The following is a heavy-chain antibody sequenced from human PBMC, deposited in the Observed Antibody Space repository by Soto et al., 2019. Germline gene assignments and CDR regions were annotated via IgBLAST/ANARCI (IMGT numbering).Heavy chain of an antibody. J-gene: IGHJ4*02. CDR3: ARERDYYDSSGYYYY. CDR2: IYSGGST. V-gene: IGHV3-53*01. Sequence: GGSLRLSCAASGFTVSSNYMSWVRQAPGKGLEWVSVIYSGGSTYYADSVKGRFTISRDNSKNTLYLQMNSLRAEDTAVYYCARERDYYDSSGYYYYWGQGTLVTVSS. CDR1: GFTVSSNY. D-gene: IGHD3-22*01.